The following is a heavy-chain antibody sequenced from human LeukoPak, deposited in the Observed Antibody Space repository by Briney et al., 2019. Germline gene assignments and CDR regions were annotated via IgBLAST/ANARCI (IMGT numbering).Heavy chain of an antibody. CDR1: GGSISSGGYY. Sequence: SETLSLTCTVSGGSISSGGYYWSWIRQPPGKGLEWIGYIYHSGSTYYNPSLRSRVTISVDRSKNQFSLKLSSVTAADTAVYYCAREINDYGDYWGQGTLVTVSS. J-gene: IGHJ4*02. V-gene: IGHV4-30-2*01. CDR3: AREINDYGDY. CDR2: IYHSGST.